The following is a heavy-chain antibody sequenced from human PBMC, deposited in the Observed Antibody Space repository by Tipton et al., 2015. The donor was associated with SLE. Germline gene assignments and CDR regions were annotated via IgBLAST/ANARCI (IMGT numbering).Heavy chain of an antibody. J-gene: IGHJ4*02. CDR2: IYYSGTT. D-gene: IGHD6-19*01. Sequence: TLSLTCAVSGYSIRSGHYWGWIRQPPGKGLEWIGTIYYSGTTYYNPSLESRVTISADTSKNQVSLKLNSVTAADTAVYYCASQQWLVRFDYWGQGALVTVSS. CDR1: GYSIRSGHY. V-gene: IGHV4-38-2*01. CDR3: ASQQWLVRFDY.